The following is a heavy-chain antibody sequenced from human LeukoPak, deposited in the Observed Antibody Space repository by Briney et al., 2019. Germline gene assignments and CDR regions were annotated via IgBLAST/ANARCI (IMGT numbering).Heavy chain of an antibody. J-gene: IGHJ3*02. D-gene: IGHD3-3*01. CDR1: GGSINANY. CDR2: IYYSGST. V-gene: IGHV4-39*01. CDR3: ARRSTIFGVVTYYDAFDI. Sequence: PSETLSLTCTVSGGSINANYWSWIRQPPGKGLEWIGSIYYSGSTYYNPSLKSRVTISVDTSKNQFSLKLSSVTAADTAVYYCARRSTIFGVVTYYDAFDIWGQGTMVTVSS.